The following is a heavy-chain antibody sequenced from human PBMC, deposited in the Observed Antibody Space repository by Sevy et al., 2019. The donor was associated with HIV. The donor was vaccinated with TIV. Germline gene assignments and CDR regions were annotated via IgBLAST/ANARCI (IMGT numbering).Heavy chain of an antibody. CDR2: IYRSGRS. CDR3: ARDGIRRDYWHGLDV. Sequence: SETLSLTCTVSGDSINNGNHWWSWVRQPVGKGLEWIGRIYRSGRSIMYNPSLERRVTISVDTSKNQFSLKVTSVIAADTTIYYCARDGIRRDYWHGLDVWGQGTTVTVSS. V-gene: IGHV4-61*02. CDR1: GDSINNGNHW. D-gene: IGHD2-8*02. J-gene: IGHJ6*02.